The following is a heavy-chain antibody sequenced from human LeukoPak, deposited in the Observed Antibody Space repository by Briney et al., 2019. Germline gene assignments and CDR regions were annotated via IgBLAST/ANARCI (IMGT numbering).Heavy chain of an antibody. Sequence: GGSLRLSCAASGFTFSSYGMHWVRQAPGKGLEWVAFIRYDGSNKYYADSVKGRFTISRDNSKNTLHLQMNSLRGEDTAVYYCAKPLGIQLWVPFDYWGQGTLVTVSS. D-gene: IGHD5-18*01. J-gene: IGHJ4*02. CDR2: IRYDGSNK. CDR3: AKPLGIQLWVPFDY. V-gene: IGHV3-30*02. CDR1: GFTFSSYG.